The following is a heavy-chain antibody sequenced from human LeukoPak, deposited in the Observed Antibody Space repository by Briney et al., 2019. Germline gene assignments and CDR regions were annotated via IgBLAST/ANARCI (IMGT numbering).Heavy chain of an antibody. CDR1: GFTFSTYA. Sequence: PGGSLRLSCAASGFTFSTYAMSWVRQAPGKGLEWVSTISGSGGSTYYTDSVEGLFTISRDNSKNTLYLQMNGLRAEDTAVYYCAKARAVVVVAATNYWGQGTLVTVSS. J-gene: IGHJ4*02. CDR2: ISGSGGST. D-gene: IGHD2-15*01. V-gene: IGHV3-23*01. CDR3: AKARAVVVVAATNY.